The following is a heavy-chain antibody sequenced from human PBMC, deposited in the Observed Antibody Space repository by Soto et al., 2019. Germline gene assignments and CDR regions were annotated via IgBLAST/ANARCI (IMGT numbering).Heavy chain of an antibody. V-gene: IGHV1-18*01. J-gene: IGHJ4*02. CDR1: GYIFTNYG. D-gene: IGHD3-9*01. CDR2: ISAKNGNT. CDR3: ARVDILTGYYYFDY. Sequence: QVQLVQSGAEVKKPGASVKVSCKTSGYIFTNYGINWVRQAPGQGLERMGWISAKNGNTQYPQKFQGRVTITADTSTSPAYMELRGLRSDDTAVYYCARVDILTGYYYFDYWGQGTRVTVSS.